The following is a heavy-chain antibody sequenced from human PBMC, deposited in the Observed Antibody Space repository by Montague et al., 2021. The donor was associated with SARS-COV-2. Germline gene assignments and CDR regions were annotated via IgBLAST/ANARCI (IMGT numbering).Heavy chain of an antibody. CDR2: IYYSGST. D-gene: IGHD6-13*01. Sequence: SETLSLTCTVSGGSISSSSCYWGWIRQPPGKGLEWIGSIYYSGSTYYNPSLKSRVTISVDTSKNQFSLKLSSVTAADTAVYYCAGSPPGIAAAGTVAAFDIWGQGTMVTVSS. J-gene: IGHJ3*02. CDR3: AGSPPGIAAAGTVAAFDI. CDR1: GGSISSSSCY. V-gene: IGHV4-39*01.